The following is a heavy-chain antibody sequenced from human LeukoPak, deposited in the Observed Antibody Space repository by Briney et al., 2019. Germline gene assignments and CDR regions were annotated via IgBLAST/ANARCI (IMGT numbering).Heavy chain of an antibody. J-gene: IGHJ4*02. V-gene: IGHV4-39*01. Sequence: SETLSLTCTVSGGSISSSSYYWGWIRQPPGKGLQWIGSIYYSGSTYYNPSLKSRVTISVDTSKNQFSLKLSSVTAADTAVYYCARLSGEVTVFGYWGQGALVTVSS. D-gene: IGHD4-11*01. CDR3: ARLSGEVTVFGY. CDR2: IYYSGST. CDR1: GGSISSSSYY.